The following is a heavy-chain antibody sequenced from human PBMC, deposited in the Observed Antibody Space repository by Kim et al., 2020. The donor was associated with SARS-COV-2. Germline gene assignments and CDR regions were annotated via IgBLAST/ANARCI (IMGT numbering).Heavy chain of an antibody. Sequence: GGSLRLSCAASGFTFSNYGMYWVRQAPGKGLEWVSAISGRGGSPDYTDSVRGRFTISRDNSKNTLYLQMNSLRADDTAVYYCAKEQTNNGGILAYWGQGTVVTASS. V-gene: IGHV3-23*01. J-gene: IGHJ4*02. CDR1: GFTFSNYG. CDR3: AKEQTNNGGILAY. CDR2: ISGRGGSP. D-gene: IGHD2-8*01.